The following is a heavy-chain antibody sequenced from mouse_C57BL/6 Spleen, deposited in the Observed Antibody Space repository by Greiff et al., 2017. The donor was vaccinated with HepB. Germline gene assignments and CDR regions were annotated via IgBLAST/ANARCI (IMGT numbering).Heavy chain of an antibody. V-gene: IGHV5-17*01. J-gene: IGHJ3*01. D-gene: IGHD1-1*01. CDR2: ISSGSSTI. Sequence: EVKLMESGGGLVKPGGSLKLSCAASGFTFSDYGMHWVRQAPEKGLEWVAYISSGSSTIYYSDTVKGRFTISRDNAKNTLFLQMTSLRSEDTAMYYCARPYYYGAWFAYWGQGTLVTVSA. CDR1: GFTFSDYG. CDR3: ARPYYYGAWFAY.